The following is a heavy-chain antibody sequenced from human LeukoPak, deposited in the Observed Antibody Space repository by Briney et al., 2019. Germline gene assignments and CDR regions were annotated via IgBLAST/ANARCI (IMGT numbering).Heavy chain of an antibody. CDR2: INSDGSSR. V-gene: IGHV3-74*01. Sequence: GGSLRLSCAASGFTFSSYWMHWVRQAPGKGLVWVSRINSDGSSRSYADSVKGRFTISRDNAKNTLYLQMNSLRAEDTAVYYCARHGELWSLDYWGQGTLVTVSS. J-gene: IGHJ4*02. D-gene: IGHD5-18*01. CDR1: GFTFSSYW. CDR3: ARHGELWSLDY.